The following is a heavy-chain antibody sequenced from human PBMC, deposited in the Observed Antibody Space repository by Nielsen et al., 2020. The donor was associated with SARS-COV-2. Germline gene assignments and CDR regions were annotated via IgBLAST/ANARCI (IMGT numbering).Heavy chain of an antibody. CDR3: ARDLGVLMVYAIDYYYGMDV. D-gene: IGHD2-8*01. CDR2: INWNGGST. CDR1: GFTFSDSY. J-gene: IGHJ6*02. Sequence: GESLKISCAASGFTFSDSYMSWIRQAPGKGLEWVSGINWNGGSTGYADSVKGRFTISRDNAKNSLYLQMNSLRAEDTALYHCARDLGVLMVYAIDYYYGMDVWGQGTTVTVSS. V-gene: IGHV3-20*01.